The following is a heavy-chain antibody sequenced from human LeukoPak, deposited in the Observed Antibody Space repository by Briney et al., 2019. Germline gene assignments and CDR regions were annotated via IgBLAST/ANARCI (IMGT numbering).Heavy chain of an antibody. Sequence: SETLSLTCTVSGGSISSGRYYWSWIRQPAGKRLEWIGRISTSGSTNSNPSLKSRVTMSLDTSKSQFSLNLSSVTATDTAVYYCARSSSGYLLFDYWGQGTLVTVSS. CDR1: GGSISSGRYY. V-gene: IGHV4-61*02. J-gene: IGHJ4*02. CDR3: ARSSSGYLLFDY. D-gene: IGHD3-22*01. CDR2: ISTSGST.